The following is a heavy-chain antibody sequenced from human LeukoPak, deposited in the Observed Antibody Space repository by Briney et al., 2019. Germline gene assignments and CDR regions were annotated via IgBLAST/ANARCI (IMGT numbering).Heavy chain of an antibody. V-gene: IGHV4-61*02. CDR3: ARSLLTYYFDNNFHYPDAFDI. D-gene: IGHD3-22*01. J-gene: IGHJ3*02. CDR2: IYTSGST. CDR1: GASISTGSYY. Sequence: SETLSLTCSVSGASISTGSYYWGWIRQPAGKGLEWIGRIYTSGSTNYNPSLKSRVTISVDTSKNQFSLKLSSVTAADTAVYYCARSLLTYYFDNNFHYPDAFDIWGQGTMVTVSS.